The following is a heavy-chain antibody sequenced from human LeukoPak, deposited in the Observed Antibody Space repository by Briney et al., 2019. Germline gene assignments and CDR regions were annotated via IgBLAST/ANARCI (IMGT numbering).Heavy chain of an antibody. Sequence: GGSLRLSCAASGFTFSSYSMNWVRQAPGKGLEWVSYISSSSSTIYYADSVKGRSTISRDNAKNSLYLQMNGLRAEDTAVYYCAWLTGTFDYWGQGTLVTVSS. CDR3: AWLTGTFDY. CDR2: ISSSSSTI. J-gene: IGHJ4*02. D-gene: IGHD1-20*01. CDR1: GFTFSSYS. V-gene: IGHV3-48*04.